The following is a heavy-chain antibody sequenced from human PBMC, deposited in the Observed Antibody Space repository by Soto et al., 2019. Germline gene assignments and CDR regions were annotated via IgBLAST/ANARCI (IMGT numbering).Heavy chain of an antibody. D-gene: IGHD6-19*01. Sequence: GASVKVSCKASGYTFTSYGISWVRQAPGQGLEWMGWISAYNGNTNYVQKLQGRVTMTTDTSTSTAYMELRSLRSDDTAVYYCARAALFYSSGWYGYWGQGTLVTVSS. J-gene: IGHJ4*02. V-gene: IGHV1-18*01. CDR3: ARAALFYSSGWYGY. CDR2: ISAYNGNT. CDR1: GYTFTSYG.